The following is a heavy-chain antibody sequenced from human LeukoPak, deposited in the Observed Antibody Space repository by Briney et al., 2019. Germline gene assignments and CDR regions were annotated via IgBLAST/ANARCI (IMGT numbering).Heavy chain of an antibody. Sequence: GASVTVSCKASGGTFSSYAISWVRQAPGQGLEWMGRIILILGIANYAQKFQGRVTITADKSTSTAYMELSSLRSEDTAVYYCARESPDPSLFDYWGQGTLVTVSS. CDR3: ARESPDPSLFDY. J-gene: IGHJ4*02. CDR2: IILILGIA. V-gene: IGHV1-69*04. D-gene: IGHD1-14*01. CDR1: GGTFSSYA.